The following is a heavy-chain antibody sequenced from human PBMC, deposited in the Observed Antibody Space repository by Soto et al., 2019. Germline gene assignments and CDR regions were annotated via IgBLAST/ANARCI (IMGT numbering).Heavy chain of an antibody. CDR1: GYTFTSYG. CDR2: ISAYNGNT. J-gene: IGHJ5*02. D-gene: IGHD3-10*01. V-gene: IGHV1-18*01. CDR3: ARAKGSGSYKVFDP. Sequence: ASVKVSCKASGYTFTSYGISWVRQAPGQGLEWMGWISAYNGNTNYAQKFQGRVTITADESTSTAYMELSSLRSEDTAVYYCARAKGSGSYKVFDPWGQGPLVTVSS.